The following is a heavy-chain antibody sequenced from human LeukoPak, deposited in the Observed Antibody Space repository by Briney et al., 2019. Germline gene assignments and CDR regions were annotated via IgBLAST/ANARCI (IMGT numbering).Heavy chain of an antibody. V-gene: IGHV4-4*07. CDR2: IYTSGST. D-gene: IGHD5-12*01. CDR3: AGEYSGYDYLYYYYYMDV. Sequence: SETLSLTCTVSGGSISSYYWSWIRQPAGKGLEWIGRIYTSGSTNYNPSLKSRVTMSVDTSKNQFSLKLSSVTAADTAVYYCAGEYSGYDYLYYYYYMDVWGKGTTVTISS. CDR1: GGSISSYY. J-gene: IGHJ6*03.